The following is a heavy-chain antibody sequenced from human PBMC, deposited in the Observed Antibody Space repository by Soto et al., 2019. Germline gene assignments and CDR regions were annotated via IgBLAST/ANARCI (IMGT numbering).Heavy chain of an antibody. CDR2: IYSGGST. CDR1: GFTVSSNY. V-gene: IGHV3-66*01. Sequence: HPGGSLRLSCAASGFTVSSNYMSWVRQAPGKGLEWVSVIYSGGSTYYADSVKGRFTISRDNSKNTLYLQMNSLRAEDTAVYYCASPRYYYYYYMDVWGKGTTVTVSS. CDR3: ASPRYYYYYYMDV. J-gene: IGHJ6*03.